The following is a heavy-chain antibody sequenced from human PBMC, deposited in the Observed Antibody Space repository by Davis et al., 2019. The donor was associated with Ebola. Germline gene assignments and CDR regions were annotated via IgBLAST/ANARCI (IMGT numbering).Heavy chain of an antibody. CDR3: ARSNYDYYYYYMDV. D-gene: IGHD4-11*01. V-gene: IGHV4-34*01. J-gene: IGHJ6*03. Sequence: MPSETLSLTCAVYGGSFSGYYWNWIRQPPGKGLEWIGEINHSGSTNYNPSLKSRVTISVDTSKNQFSLKLSSVTAADTAVYYCARSNYDYYYYYMDVWGKGTTVTVSS. CDR2: INHSGST. CDR1: GGSFSGYY.